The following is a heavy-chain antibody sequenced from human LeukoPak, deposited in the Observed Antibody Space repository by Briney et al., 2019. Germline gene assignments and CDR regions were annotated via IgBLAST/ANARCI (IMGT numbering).Heavy chain of an antibody. J-gene: IGHJ4*02. CDR2: INPSGGST. V-gene: IGHV1-46*01. Sequence: GASVKVSCKASGYTFTSFYTHWVRQAPGQGLEWMGIINPSGGSTSYAQKFQGRVTMTRDTSTSTVYMELSSLRSEDTAVYYCARGPMVRGVTTPPAYWGQGTLVTVSS. CDR3: ARGPMVRGVTTPPAY. D-gene: IGHD3-10*01. CDR1: GYTFTSFY.